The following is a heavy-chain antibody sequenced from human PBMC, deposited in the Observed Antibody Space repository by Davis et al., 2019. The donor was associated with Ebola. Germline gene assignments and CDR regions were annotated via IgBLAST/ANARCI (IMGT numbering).Heavy chain of an antibody. Sequence: GESLKISCAASGFTFSSYGMHWVRQAPGKGLEWVAVVSHDGITTYYADSVKGRFTISRDNSRNTLNLQMNSLRAEDTAVYYCARGGVPMVTIDSWGQGTLVTVSS. CDR2: VSHDGITT. CDR3: ARGGVPMVTIDS. J-gene: IGHJ4*02. CDR1: GFTFSSYG. V-gene: IGHV3-30*03. D-gene: IGHD4/OR15-4a*01.